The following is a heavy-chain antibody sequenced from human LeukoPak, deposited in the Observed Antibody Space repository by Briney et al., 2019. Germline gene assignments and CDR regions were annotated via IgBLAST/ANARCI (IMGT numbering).Heavy chain of an antibody. J-gene: IGHJ4*02. D-gene: IGHD3-22*01. V-gene: IGHV4-39*01. CDR2: IYYSGST. Sequence: SETLSLTCTVSGGSISSSSYYWGWIRQPPGKGLEWIGSIYYSGSTYYNPSLKSRVTISVDTSKNQFSLKLSSVTAADTAVYYCAVYYYDSSGSSGPFDYWGQGTLVTVSS. CDR3: AVYYYDSSGSSGPFDY. CDR1: GGSISSSSYY.